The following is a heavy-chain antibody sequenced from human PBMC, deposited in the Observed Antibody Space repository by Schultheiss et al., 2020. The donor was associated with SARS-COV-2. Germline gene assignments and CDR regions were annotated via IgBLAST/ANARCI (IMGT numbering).Heavy chain of an antibody. V-gene: IGHV3-9*01. CDR1: GFTFNDYA. Sequence: GGSLRLSCAASGFTFNDYAMHWVRQAPGKGLEWVSGISWNSANIGYADSVKGRFTMSRDNSKNTLDLQMNSLRAEDTAVYYCARGRDDYGNFFSEGHVWGQGTTVTVSS. CDR3: ARGRDDYGNFFSEGHV. CDR2: ISWNSANI. D-gene: IGHD4-11*01. J-gene: IGHJ6*02.